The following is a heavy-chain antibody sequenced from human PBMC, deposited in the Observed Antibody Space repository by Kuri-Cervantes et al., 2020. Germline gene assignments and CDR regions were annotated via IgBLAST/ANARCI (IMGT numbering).Heavy chain of an antibody. CDR1: GVIFSSNV. D-gene: IGHD3-10*01. CDR2: MTNSGDG. J-gene: IGHJ4*02. V-gene: IGHV3-30-3*02. CDR3: AKSDYYGSGRSFDY. Sequence: GESLRLSCVTSGVIFSSNVMHWVRQGPGKGLEWVSGMTNSGDGYYADSVKGRFIISRDNSKTTLYLQMNSLRAEDTAVYYCAKSDYYGSGRSFDYWGQGTLVTVSS.